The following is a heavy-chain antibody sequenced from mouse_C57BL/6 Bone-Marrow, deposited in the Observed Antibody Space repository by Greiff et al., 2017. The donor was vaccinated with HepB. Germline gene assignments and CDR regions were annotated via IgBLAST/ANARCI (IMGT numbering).Heavy chain of an antibody. V-gene: IGHV1-5*01. CDR3: TRESLCFYYAMDY. J-gene: IGHJ4*01. CDR2: IYPGNSDT. Sequence: EVQLQQSGTVLARPGASVKMSCKTSGYTFTSYWMHWVKQRPGQGLEWIGAIYPGNSDTSYNQKFKGKAKLTAVTSASTAYMELSSLTNADSAVYYCTRESLCFYYAMDYWGQGTSVTVSS. D-gene: IGHD6-5*01. CDR1: GYTFTSYW.